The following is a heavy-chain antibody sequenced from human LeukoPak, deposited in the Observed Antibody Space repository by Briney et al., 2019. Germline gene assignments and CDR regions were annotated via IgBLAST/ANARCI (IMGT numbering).Heavy chain of an antibody. CDR1: GFTFSSYA. J-gene: IGHJ3*02. V-gene: IGHV3-23*01. CDR2: ISGSGGST. Sequence: PGGSLRLSCAASGFTFSSYAMSWVRQAPGKGLEWVSAISGSGGSTYYADSVKGRFTISRDNSKNTLYLQMNSLRAEDTAVYYCAKVASTLYSSGWYEGAFDIWGQGTMVTVSS. CDR3: AKVASTLYSSGWYEGAFDI. D-gene: IGHD6-19*01.